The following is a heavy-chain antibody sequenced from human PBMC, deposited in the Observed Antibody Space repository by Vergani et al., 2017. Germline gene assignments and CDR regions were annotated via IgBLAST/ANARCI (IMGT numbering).Heavy chain of an antibody. CDR2: ISYDGSNK. CDR3: ARPHYYGSGSRGYFDY. D-gene: IGHD3-10*01. Sequence: QVQLVESGGGVVQPGRSLRLSCAASGFTFSSYAMHWVRQAPGKGLEWVAVISYDGSNKYYADSVKSRFTISRDNSKNTLYLQMNSLRAEDTAVYYCARPHYYGSGSRGYFDYWGQGTLVTVSS. CDR1: GFTFSSYA. J-gene: IGHJ4*02. V-gene: IGHV3-30-3*01.